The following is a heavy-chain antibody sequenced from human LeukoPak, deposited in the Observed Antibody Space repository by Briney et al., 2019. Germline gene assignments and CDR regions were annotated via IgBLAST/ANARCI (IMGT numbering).Heavy chain of an antibody. J-gene: IGHJ4*02. Sequence: GSLRLSCAASGFTFSSYGMHWVRQAPGKGLEWVAVISYDGSNKYYADSVKGRFTISRDNSKNTLYLQMNSLRTEDTAVYYCAKVAADYYDSSGYYYNRWGQGTLVTVSS. CDR1: GFTFSSYG. D-gene: IGHD3-22*01. CDR3: AKVAADYYDSSGYYYNR. V-gene: IGHV3-30*18. CDR2: ISYDGSNK.